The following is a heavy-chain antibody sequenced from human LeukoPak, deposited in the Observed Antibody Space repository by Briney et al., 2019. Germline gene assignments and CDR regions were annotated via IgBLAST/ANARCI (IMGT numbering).Heavy chain of an antibody. D-gene: IGHD1-26*01. CDR1: GGSFSGYY. CDR2: INHSGST. CDR3: ARDSHLGSYNWFDR. Sequence: PSETLSLTCAVYGGSFSGYYWSWIRQPPGKGLEWIGEINHSGSTNYNPSLKSRVTISVDTSKNQFSLKLTSVTAADTAVNYCARDSHLGSYNWFDRWGQGTLVTVSS. J-gene: IGHJ5*02. V-gene: IGHV4-34*01.